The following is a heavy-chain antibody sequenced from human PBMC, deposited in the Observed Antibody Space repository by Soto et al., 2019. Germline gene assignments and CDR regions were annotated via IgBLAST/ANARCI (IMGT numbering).Heavy chain of an antibody. Sequence: GGSLRRSCAASGFTFSLYSMIWVRQAPGKGLEWVASITSSSSYIYYEDSLKGRFTISRDNAKNSLFLQLDSLRAEDTAVYFCVRARSTDSRTDYWGNGTLLTVYS. CDR1: GFTFSLYS. V-gene: IGHV3-21*01. CDR3: VRARSTDSRTDY. D-gene: IGHD3-22*01. CDR2: ITSSSSYI. J-gene: IGHJ4*01.